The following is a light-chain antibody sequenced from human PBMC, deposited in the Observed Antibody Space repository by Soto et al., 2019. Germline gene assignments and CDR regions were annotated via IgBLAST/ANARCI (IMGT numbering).Light chain of an antibody. V-gene: IGLV2-14*03. J-gene: IGLJ1*01. CDR3: ISYTDRQSYL. CDR1: SSDIGSYDH. Sequence: QSALTQPASVSGAPGQSITISCSGTSSDIGSYDHVAWYQQFPGKSPQLIIYAVSDRPSGVSDRFSGSKSGISASLTISGLQTEDEADYYCISYTDRQSYLFGTGTKLTVL. CDR2: AVS.